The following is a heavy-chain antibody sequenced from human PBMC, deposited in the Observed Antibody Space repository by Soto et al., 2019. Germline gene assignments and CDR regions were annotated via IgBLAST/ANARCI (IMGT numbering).Heavy chain of an antibody. Sequence: SGGSLRLSCAASGFTFSSYAMSWVRQAPGKGLEWVSAISGSGGSTYYADSVKGRFTISRDNSKNTLYLQMNSLRAEDTAVYYCASNYDFWSGYSTYYFDYWGQGTLVTVSS. CDR1: GFTFSSYA. V-gene: IGHV3-23*01. CDR3: ASNYDFWSGYSTYYFDY. D-gene: IGHD3-3*01. CDR2: ISGSGGST. J-gene: IGHJ4*02.